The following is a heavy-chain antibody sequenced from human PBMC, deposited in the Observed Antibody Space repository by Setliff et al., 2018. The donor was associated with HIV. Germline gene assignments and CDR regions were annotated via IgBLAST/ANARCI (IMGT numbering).Heavy chain of an antibody. Sequence: PGGSLRLSCAASGFTFSTYGMQWVRQAPGKGLEWVAFIRYDGSNQYYADSVKGRFTISRDNSKNVVYLHMNSLTAEDAAIYYCARRTLGFDAAGALDYWGQGTLVTVSS. CDR2: IRYDGSNQ. D-gene: IGHD2-15*01. CDR1: GFTFSTYG. J-gene: IGHJ4*02. V-gene: IGHV3-30*02. CDR3: ARRTLGFDAAGALDY.